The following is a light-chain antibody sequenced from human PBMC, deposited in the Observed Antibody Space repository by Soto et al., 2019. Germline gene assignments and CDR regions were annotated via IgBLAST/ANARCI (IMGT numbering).Light chain of an antibody. CDR2: GTS. Sequence: AIQMTQSPSSLSASVGDRVTITCRASQGIGTELGWYQQRPGKAPKLLIYGTSTLQDGVPSRFSGSGSDTDFTLTISSLRPEDFATFYCLQDYTYPRTLGQGTKVELK. CDR1: QGIGTE. J-gene: IGKJ1*01. V-gene: IGKV1-6*01. CDR3: LQDYTYPRT.